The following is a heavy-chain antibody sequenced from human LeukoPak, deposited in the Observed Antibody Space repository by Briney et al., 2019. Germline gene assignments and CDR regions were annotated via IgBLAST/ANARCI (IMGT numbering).Heavy chain of an antibody. Sequence: SETLSLTCTVSGGSISSYYWSWIRQPPGKGLEWIGYIYYSGSTTYTPSLKSRVTISLDTSKNQFSLKLSSVTAADTAVYYCARRVVRGVIPWFDPWGQGTLVTVSS. D-gene: IGHD3-10*01. V-gene: IGHV4-59*08. CDR1: GGSISSYY. J-gene: IGHJ5*02. CDR3: ARRVVRGVIPWFDP. CDR2: IYYSGST.